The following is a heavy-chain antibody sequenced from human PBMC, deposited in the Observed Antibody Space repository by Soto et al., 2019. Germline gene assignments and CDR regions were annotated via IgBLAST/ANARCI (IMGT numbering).Heavy chain of an antibody. D-gene: IGHD3-22*01. CDR3: ARDRVESGYPEYFQH. V-gene: IGHV3-53*01. CDR2: IYSGGST. CDR1: GFTVSSNY. Sequence: EVQLVESGGGLIQPGGSLRLSCAASGFTVSSNYMSWVRQAPGKGLEWVSVIYSGGSTYYADSVKGRFTISRDKSKNTLYLQMNSLRAEDTAVYYCARDRVESGYPEYFQHWGQCTLVTVSS. J-gene: IGHJ1*01.